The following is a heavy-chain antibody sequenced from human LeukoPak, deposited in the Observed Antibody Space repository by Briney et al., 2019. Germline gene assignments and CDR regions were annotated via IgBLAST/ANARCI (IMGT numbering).Heavy chain of an antibody. CDR3: AKAYSSDWYPTFDY. V-gene: IGHV3-30*18. J-gene: IGHJ4*02. CDR2: ISCAGTNK. CDR1: GFTFSSYG. D-gene: IGHD6-19*01. Sequence: GGSLRLSCAASGFTFSSYGMHWVRQAPGKGLEWVAVISCAGTNKYYADSVKGRFSISRDNSKNTVYLQMNSLRAEDTAVYYCAKAYSSDWYPTFDYWGQGILVTVSS.